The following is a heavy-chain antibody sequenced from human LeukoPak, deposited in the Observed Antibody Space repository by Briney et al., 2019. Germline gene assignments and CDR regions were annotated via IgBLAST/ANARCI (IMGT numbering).Heavy chain of an antibody. CDR3: ARRRTTSWNAFDI. CDR2: IYYSGST. D-gene: IGHD2-2*01. CDR1: GGSISSSSYY. J-gene: IGHJ3*02. Sequence: PSETLSLTCTVSGGSISSSSYYWGWIRQPPGKGLEWIGSIYYSGSTYYKPSLKSRVTISVDTSKNQFSLKLSSVTAADTAVYFCARRRTTSWNAFDIWGQGTMVTVSS. V-gene: IGHV4-39*01.